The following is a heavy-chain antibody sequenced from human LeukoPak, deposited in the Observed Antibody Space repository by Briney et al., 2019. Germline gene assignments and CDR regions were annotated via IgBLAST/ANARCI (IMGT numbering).Heavy chain of an antibody. CDR3: ARARASGRSGFDC. CDR1: GLTVSSYS. V-gene: IGHV3-48*02. J-gene: IGHJ4*02. D-gene: IGHD2-15*01. CDR2: ISSSSSTI. Sequence: PGGSLRLSCVASGLTVSSYSMNWVRQAPGKGLEWVSYISSSSSTIYYADSVKGRFTISRDNAKNSLDLQMNSLRDEDTAVYYCARARASGRSGFDCWGQGTLVTVAS.